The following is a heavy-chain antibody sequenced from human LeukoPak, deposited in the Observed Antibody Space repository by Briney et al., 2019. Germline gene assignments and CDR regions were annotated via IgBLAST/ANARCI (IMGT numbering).Heavy chain of an antibody. J-gene: IGHJ4*02. CDR3: ARVLWFGELAFDY. CDR2: INPNSGGT. Sequence: ASVKVSCKASGYTFTSYYMHWVRQAPGQGLEWMGRINPNSGGTNYAQKFQGRVTMTRDTSISTAYMELSRLRSDDTAVYYCARVLWFGELAFDYWGQGTLVTVSS. D-gene: IGHD3-10*01. V-gene: IGHV1-2*06. CDR1: GYTFTSYY.